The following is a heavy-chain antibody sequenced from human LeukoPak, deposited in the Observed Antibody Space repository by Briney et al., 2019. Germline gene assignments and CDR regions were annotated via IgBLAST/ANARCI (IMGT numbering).Heavy chain of an antibody. V-gene: IGHV3-33*01. J-gene: IGHJ3*02. CDR3: ARAVGPFDI. Sequence: PGRSLRLSCAASGFTFSTYGMHWVRQAPGKGLEWVAVIWYDGSIKYYAGSVKGRFTISRDNSKNTLYLQMNSLRAGDTAVYYCARAVGPFDIWGQGTIVIVSS. CDR2: IWYDGSIK. CDR1: GFTFSTYG. D-gene: IGHD3-16*01.